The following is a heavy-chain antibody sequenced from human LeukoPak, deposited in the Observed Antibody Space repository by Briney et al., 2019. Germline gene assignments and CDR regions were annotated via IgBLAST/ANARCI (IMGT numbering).Heavy chain of an antibody. J-gene: IGHJ6*04. Sequence: ASVKVSCKVSGYTLTELSMHWVRQAPGKGLEWMGGFDPEDGETIYAQKFQGRVTMTEDTSTDTAYMELSSLRSEDTAVYYCATCSGGSCYGPNYYYYGMDVWGKGTTVTVSS. CDR1: GYTLTELS. D-gene: IGHD2-15*01. CDR3: ATCSGGSCYGPNYYYYGMDV. CDR2: FDPEDGET. V-gene: IGHV1-24*01.